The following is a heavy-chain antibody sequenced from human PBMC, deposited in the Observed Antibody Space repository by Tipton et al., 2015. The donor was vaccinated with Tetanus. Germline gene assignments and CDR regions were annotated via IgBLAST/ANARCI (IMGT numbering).Heavy chain of an antibody. CDR2: ISGTGATA. CDR3: VRDGYNFIPFDY. J-gene: IGHJ4*02. V-gene: IGHV3-23*01. D-gene: IGHD5-24*01. Sequence: LSLTCAASGFTFDDYAMHWVRQVPGRGLEWVSGISGTGATADYADSVKGRFTITKDDSKNTLYLQMKSLRAEDTAVYYCVRDGYNFIPFDYWGQGTLVTVSS. CDR1: GFTFDDYA.